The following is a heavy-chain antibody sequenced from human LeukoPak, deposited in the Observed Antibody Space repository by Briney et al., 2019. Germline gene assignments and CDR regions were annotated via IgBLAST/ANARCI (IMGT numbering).Heavy chain of an antibody. CDR1: GFTFSSYG. CDR3: AKASSSPLPFDY. V-gene: IGHV3-30*02. Sequence: GGSLRLSCAASGFTFSSYGMHWVRQAPGKGLEWVAFIRYDGSNKYYADSVKGQFTISRDNSKNTLYLQMNSLRAEDTAVYYCAKASSSPLPFDYWGQGTLVTVSS. CDR2: IRYDGSNK. D-gene: IGHD6-13*01. J-gene: IGHJ4*02.